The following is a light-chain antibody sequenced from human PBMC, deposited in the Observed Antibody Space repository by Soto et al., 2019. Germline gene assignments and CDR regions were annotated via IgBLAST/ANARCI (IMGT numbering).Light chain of an antibody. Sequence: QSALTQPASVSGSPGQSITISCTGTSSDVGGYNYVSWYQQHPGKAPKLMIYDVSNRPSGVSNRFSGSKSGNTASLTISGLQAEDEADYYCSSYTSSRTHVFGNGTKVTVL. CDR3: SSYTSSRTHV. J-gene: IGLJ1*01. CDR1: SSDVGGYNY. CDR2: DVS. V-gene: IGLV2-14*01.